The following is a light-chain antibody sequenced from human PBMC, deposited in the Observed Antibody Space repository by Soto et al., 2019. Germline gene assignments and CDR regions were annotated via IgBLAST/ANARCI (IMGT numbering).Light chain of an antibody. CDR2: AAS. V-gene: IGKV1-39*01. Sequence: IHLTQSPSSLSASIVDRVTITCRASQGISSYLSWYQQKPGKAPKLLIYAASSLQSGVPSRFSGSESGTDFTLTISSPQPEDFATYYCQQSYSTPTFGQGTRLENK. CDR1: QGISSY. CDR3: QQSYSTPT. J-gene: IGKJ5*01.